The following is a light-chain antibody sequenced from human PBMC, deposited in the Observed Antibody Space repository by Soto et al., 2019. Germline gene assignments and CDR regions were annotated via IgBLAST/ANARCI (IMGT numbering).Light chain of an antibody. CDR2: EVS. Sequence: QSALTQPPSASGSPGQSVAISCTGTSSDIGAYKFVSWYQQHPGKAPKLIIYEVSIRPSGVPDRFSGSKSGNTASLTVSGLLAEDEADDYCSLYAGSNNVVFGGGTQLTVL. J-gene: IGLJ2*01. CDR3: SLYAGSNNVV. V-gene: IGLV2-8*01. CDR1: SSDIGAYKF.